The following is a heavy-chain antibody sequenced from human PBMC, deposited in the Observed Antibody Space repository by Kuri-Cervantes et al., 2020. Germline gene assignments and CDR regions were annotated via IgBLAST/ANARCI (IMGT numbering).Heavy chain of an antibody. CDR3: ARSEVTTPNWFDS. Sequence: GSLRLSCTVSGGSISSYYRTWIRQPPGKGLEWIGYIYYSGSTNYNPSLKSRVTMSVDTSKNQFSLKLSSVTAADTAVYYCARSEVTTPNWFDSWGQGTLVTVSS. J-gene: IGHJ5*01. CDR1: GGSISSYY. D-gene: IGHD4-17*01. CDR2: IYYSGST. V-gene: IGHV4-59*01.